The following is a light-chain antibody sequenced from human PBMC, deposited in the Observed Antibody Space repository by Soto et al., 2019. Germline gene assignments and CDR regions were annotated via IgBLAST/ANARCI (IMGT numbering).Light chain of an antibody. CDR3: CSYASSTSYV. V-gene: IGLV2-14*01. CDR2: DVT. J-gene: IGLJ1*01. CDR1: SSDVGGYNF. Sequence: ALTQPASVSGSPGQSITISCPGTSSDVGGYNFVSWYQQYPGKAPKLMIHDVTSRPSGVSNRFSGSKSGTTASLTISGLQAEDEADYYCCSYASSTSYVFGTGTKVTVL.